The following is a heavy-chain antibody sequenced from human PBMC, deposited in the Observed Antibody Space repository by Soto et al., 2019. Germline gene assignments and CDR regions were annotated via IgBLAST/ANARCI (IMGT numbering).Heavy chain of an antibody. CDR2: IYYSGST. Sequence: SETLSLTCVVSNGSITSGGYYWSWIRQPPGKGLEWIGYIYYSGSTNYNPSLKSRVTISVDTSKNQFSLKLSSVTAADTAVYYCARVLGYCSSTSCFKISYAFDIWGQGTMVTVSS. CDR1: NGSITSGGYY. V-gene: IGHV4-61*08. D-gene: IGHD2-2*01. CDR3: ARVLGYCSSTSCFKISYAFDI. J-gene: IGHJ3*02.